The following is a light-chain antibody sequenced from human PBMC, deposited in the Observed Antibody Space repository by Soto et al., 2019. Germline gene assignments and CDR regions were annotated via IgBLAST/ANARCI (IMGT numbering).Light chain of an antibody. V-gene: IGLV1-47*01. CDR2: RNN. CDR3: AAWDDSRSGYV. J-gene: IGLJ1*01. CDR1: SSNIGSNY. Sequence: QSVLTQPPSASGTPGQRVTISCSGSSSNIGSNYVYWYQQLPGTAPKLLIYRNNQRPSGVPDRFSGSKYGTSASLAISGLRSEDEADYYCAAWDDSRSGYVFGTGTKVTVL.